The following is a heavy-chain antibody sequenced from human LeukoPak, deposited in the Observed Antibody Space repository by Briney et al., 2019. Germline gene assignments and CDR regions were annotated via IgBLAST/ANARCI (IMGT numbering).Heavy chain of an antibody. CDR1: GFTFSSYT. J-gene: IGHJ4*02. CDR3: AKDGGLWVSAHWGDS. Sequence: GGSLRLSCAASGFTFSSYTMSWVRQAPGKGLEWVSTITTSDGSTYYADSVKGRFTVSRDNSKNTLFLQMNSLRAEDTAVYYCAKDGGLWVSAHWGDSWGRGTLVTVSS. V-gene: IGHV3-23*01. D-gene: IGHD7-27*01. CDR2: ITTSDGST.